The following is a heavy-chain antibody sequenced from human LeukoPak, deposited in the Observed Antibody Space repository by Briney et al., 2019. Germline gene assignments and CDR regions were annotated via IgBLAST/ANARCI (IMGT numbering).Heavy chain of an antibody. V-gene: IGHV3-21*01. CDR2: MSSSGSYI. Sequence: GGSLRLSCAASGFTFSRNTMNWVRQAPGKGLEWVSSMSSSGSYIYYADSVKGRFTISRDNAKNSLYLQMNSLRAEDTAVYYCARDYCSTTSCYHYFDYWGQGTLVTVSS. J-gene: IGHJ4*02. CDR1: GFTFSRNT. D-gene: IGHD2-2*01. CDR3: ARDYCSTTSCYHYFDY.